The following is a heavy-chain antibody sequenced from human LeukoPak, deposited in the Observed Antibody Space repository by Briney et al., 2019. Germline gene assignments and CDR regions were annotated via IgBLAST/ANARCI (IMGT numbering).Heavy chain of an antibody. J-gene: IGHJ4*02. CDR2: IDPSDSYT. V-gene: IGHV5-10-1*01. D-gene: IGHD6-13*01. Sequence: GESLKISCKGSGYSFTNYWITWVRQRPGKGLEWMGRIDPSDSYTNYSPSFEGHVTISADKSIRTAFLQWSSLKASDTAMYYCARLRWAAGDGYYFDYWGQGTPVTVSS. CDR3: ARLRWAAGDGYYFDY. CDR1: GYSFTNYW.